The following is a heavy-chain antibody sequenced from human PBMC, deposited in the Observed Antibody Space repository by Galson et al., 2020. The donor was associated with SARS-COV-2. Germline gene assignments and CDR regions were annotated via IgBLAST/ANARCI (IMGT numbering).Heavy chain of an antibody. CDR3: ASLRHYDVLTGYIVDV. J-gene: IGHJ6*02. V-gene: IGHV1-2*02. Sequence: APVTVSCKPSGYTITEYYLHWVRPAPGQGLEWMGWTNPKSGRTNYAQTFEGRVTMTRDTSITTAYMELSRLRADDTAVYYCASLRHYDVLTGYIVDVWGQGTMVTVS. CDR2: TNPKSGRT. D-gene: IGHD3-9*01. CDR1: GYTITEYY.